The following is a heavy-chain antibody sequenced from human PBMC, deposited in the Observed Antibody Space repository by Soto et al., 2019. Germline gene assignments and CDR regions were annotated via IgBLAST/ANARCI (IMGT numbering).Heavy chain of an antibody. Sequence: QLQLQESGPGLVKPSETLSLTCAVSGGSISSTSYYWGWIRQSPGKGLEWIGSIFYSGITYYNPSLKSRVTISVDTSKNQFSLKLNSVTAADTAVYYCARRLRGAHDYWGQGTLVTVSS. CDR2: IFYSGIT. CDR1: GGSISSTSYY. D-gene: IGHD3-10*01. J-gene: IGHJ4*02. V-gene: IGHV4-39*01. CDR3: ARRLRGAHDY.